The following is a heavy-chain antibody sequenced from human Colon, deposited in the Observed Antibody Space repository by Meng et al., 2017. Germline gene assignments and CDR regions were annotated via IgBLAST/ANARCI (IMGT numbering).Heavy chain of an antibody. CDR2: ISGYGGSI. J-gene: IGHJ5*02. V-gene: IGHV3-23*01. Sequence: GESLKISCAASGFTFNTYAMSWVRQAPGKGLEWVSSISGYGGSIYHADSVKGRFTMARDNSKNTLYLQMNRMRTDDKAVYYCAKVSAGRCNGASGYSSRFDPWGQGTLVTVSS. D-gene: IGHD2-2*01. CDR1: GFTFNTYA. CDR3: AKVSAGRCNGASGYSSRFDP.